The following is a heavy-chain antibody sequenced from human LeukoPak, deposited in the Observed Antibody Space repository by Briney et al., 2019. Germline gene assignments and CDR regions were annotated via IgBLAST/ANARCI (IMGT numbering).Heavy chain of an antibody. CDR2: IKQNGNER. CDR1: AISNYW. D-gene: IGHD2-21*02. J-gene: IGHJ4*02. Sequence: GGSLRLSCAASAISNYWISWVRQPPGKGLEWVASIKQNGNERYYVDSVKGRFTIARDNAKNSLYLQMNSLRDEDTAVYYCVRHRGGVCWGQGTLVTVSS. CDR3: VRHRGGVC. V-gene: IGHV3-7*01.